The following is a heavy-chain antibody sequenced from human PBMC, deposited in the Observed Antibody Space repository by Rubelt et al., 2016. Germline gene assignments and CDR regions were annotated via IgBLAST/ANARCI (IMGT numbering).Heavy chain of an antibody. V-gene: IGHV3-48*01. CDR2: ISSSGSTI. CDR3: ARGCHYYDSSGYYYELSY. J-gene: IGHJ4*02. Sequence: KGLEWVSYISSSGSTIYYADSVKGRFTISRDNSKNTLYLQMNSLRAEDTAVYYCARGCHYYDSSGYYYELSYWGQGTLVTVSS. D-gene: IGHD3-22*01.